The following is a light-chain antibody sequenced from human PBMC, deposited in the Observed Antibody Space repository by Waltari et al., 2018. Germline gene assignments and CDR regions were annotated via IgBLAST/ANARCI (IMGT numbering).Light chain of an antibody. CDR3: NSYTSSSTPFV. V-gene: IGLV2-14*01. CDR2: DVS. J-gene: IGLJ1*01. Sequence: QSALTQPASVSGSPGQSITISCTGTSSDVGGSNYVSWYQQHPGKAPKLMIYDVSNRPSGVSNRCSGSKSGNTASLTISGLQAEDEADYYCNSYTSSSTPFVFGTGTKVTVL. CDR1: SSDVGGSNY.